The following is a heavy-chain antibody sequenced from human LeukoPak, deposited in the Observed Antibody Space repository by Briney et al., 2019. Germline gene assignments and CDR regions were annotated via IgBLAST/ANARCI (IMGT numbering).Heavy chain of an antibody. V-gene: IGHV3-7*01. J-gene: IGHJ3*02. D-gene: IGHD5-18*01. CDR3: ARDPVFSVHSGGYSNAYATFDI. Sequence: GGSLRLSCVASGFTFSSYWMSWVRQAPGKGLEWVANIKQDGSEKYYVDSVKGRFTISRDNAKNSLYLQMNSLRAEDTAVYYCARDPVFSVHSGGYSNAYATFDIWGQGTMVTVSS. CDR1: GFTFSSYW. CDR2: IKQDGSEK.